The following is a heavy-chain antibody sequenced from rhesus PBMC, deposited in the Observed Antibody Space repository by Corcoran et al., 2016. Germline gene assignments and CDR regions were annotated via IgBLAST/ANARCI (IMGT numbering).Heavy chain of an antibody. CDR1: GYSISSGYG. CDR2: IGGSSGST. J-gene: IGHJ4*01. CDR3: AIKDSSGRKRGFDY. D-gene: IGHD6-31*01. V-gene: IGHV4-127*01. Sequence: QVQLQESGPGLVKPSETLSLTCAVSGYSISSGYGWSWIRQPPGKGLEWIGYIGGSSGSTNYNPSLKSRVTISKDTSKNQFSLKLSSVTAADTAVYYCAIKDSSGRKRGFDYWGQGVLVTVSS.